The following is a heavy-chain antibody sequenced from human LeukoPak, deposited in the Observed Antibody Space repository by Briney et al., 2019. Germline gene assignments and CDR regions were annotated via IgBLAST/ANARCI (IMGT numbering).Heavy chain of an antibody. J-gene: IGHJ4*02. CDR2: ISSSSSYI. D-gene: IGHD4-23*01. CDR1: GFTFSSYS. CDR3: ARELKTVVTPALDY. Sequence: GGSLRVSCAASGFTFSSYSMNRVRQAPGKGLEWVSSISSSSSYIYYADSVKGRFTISRDNAKTSLYLQMNSLRAEDTGVYYCARELKTVVTPALDYWGQGTLVTVSS. V-gene: IGHV3-21*01.